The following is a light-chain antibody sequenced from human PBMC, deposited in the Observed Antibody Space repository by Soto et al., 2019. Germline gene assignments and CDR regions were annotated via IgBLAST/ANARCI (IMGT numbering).Light chain of an antibody. CDR1: SSEVGGYNY. CDR2: EVS. J-gene: IGLJ2*01. CDR3: SSYTSSSTLGV. V-gene: IGLV2-14*01. Sequence: QSVLTQPASVSGSPGQSITISCTGTSSEVGGYNYVSWYQQHPGKAPKLMIYEVSNRPSGVSNRFSGSKSGNTASLTISGLQAEDEADYYCSSYTSSSTLGVFGGGTNLTVL.